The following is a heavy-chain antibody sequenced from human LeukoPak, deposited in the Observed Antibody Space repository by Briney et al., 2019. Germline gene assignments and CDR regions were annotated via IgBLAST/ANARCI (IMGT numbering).Heavy chain of an antibody. V-gene: IGHV1-8*01. CDR3: ARDSIAAAGSPHYYYYGMDV. CDR2: MNPNNGNI. Sequence: ASVKVSCRASGYTFTSYDINWVRQATGQGLEWMGWMNPNNGNIGYAQKFQGRVTMTRDTSISTAYMELSRLRSDDTAVYYCARDSIAAAGSPHYYYYGMDVWGQGTTVTVSS. CDR1: GYTFTSYD. J-gene: IGHJ6*02. D-gene: IGHD6-13*01.